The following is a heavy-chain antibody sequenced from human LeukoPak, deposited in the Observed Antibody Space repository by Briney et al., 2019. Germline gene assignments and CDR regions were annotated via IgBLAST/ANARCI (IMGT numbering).Heavy chain of an antibody. Sequence: GGSVRLSCAASGFTFRSYGMHWVRQAPGKGLEWVAVIWYDESNKSYADSVKGRFTISRDNSKNTLYLQMNSLRAQDTAVYYCARDLASSSYAEFDDRGQG. CDR3: ARDLASSSYAEFDD. CDR1: GFTFRSYG. D-gene: IGHD1-26*01. J-gene: IGHJ4*02. V-gene: IGHV3-33*01. CDR2: IWYDESNK.